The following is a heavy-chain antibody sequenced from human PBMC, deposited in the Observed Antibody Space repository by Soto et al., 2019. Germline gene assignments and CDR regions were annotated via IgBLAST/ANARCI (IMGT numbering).Heavy chain of an antibody. V-gene: IGHV3-9*01. CDR3: AKEAISSAWSGDRKYYFDY. CDR2: ITRNSGSI. J-gene: IGHJ4*02. D-gene: IGHD6-19*01. Sequence: EVQLVESGGGLVQPGRSLRLSCAASGFTFDDYAMHWVRQAPGKGLEWVSGITRNSGSIAYADSVKGRFTISRDNAKNSLYVQMNSLRVEDTALYYCAKEAISSAWSGDRKYYFDYWGQGTLVTVSS. CDR1: GFTFDDYA.